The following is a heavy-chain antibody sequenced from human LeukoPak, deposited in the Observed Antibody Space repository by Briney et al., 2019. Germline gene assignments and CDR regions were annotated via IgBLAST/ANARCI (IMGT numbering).Heavy chain of an antibody. V-gene: IGHV3-30*02. Sequence: GGSLRLSCAASGITFSSYGMHWVRQAPGKGLEWVSFIRYDGSDKSYADSVKGRFTISRDNSKNTLYLQMNSQRVEDTAVYYCATSSAPGTTFDYWGQGTLVTVSS. CDR1: GITFSSYG. J-gene: IGHJ4*02. CDR2: IRYDGSDK. D-gene: IGHD1-14*01. CDR3: ATSSAPGTTFDY.